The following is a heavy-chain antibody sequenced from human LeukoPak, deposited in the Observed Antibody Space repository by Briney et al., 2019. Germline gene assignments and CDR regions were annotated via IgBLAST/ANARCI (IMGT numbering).Heavy chain of an antibody. CDR2: INPSGGST. J-gene: IGHJ5*02. CDR1: GYTFTSYY. Sequence: ASVKVSCKASGYTFTSYYMHWVRQAPGQGLEWMGIINPSGGSTSYAQKFQGRVTMTRDTSTSTVYMELSSLRSEDTAVYYCATHYYGSGSYVWFDPWGQGTLVTASS. CDR3: ATHYYGSGSYVWFDP. D-gene: IGHD3-10*01. V-gene: IGHV1-46*01.